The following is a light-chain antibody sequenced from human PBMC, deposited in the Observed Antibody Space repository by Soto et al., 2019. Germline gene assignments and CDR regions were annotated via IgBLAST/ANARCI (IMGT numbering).Light chain of an antibody. Sequence: DIVMTQSPDSLAVSLGERATINCKSSQSVLYSSNNKNYLAWYQQTTGQPPKMLIYWASTRESGVPDRFSGSGSGTDFTLTISRLQAEDVEVYYCQQYYSTPLTFGGGTKVDIK. V-gene: IGKV4-1*01. CDR2: WAS. CDR3: QQYYSTPLT. J-gene: IGKJ4*01. CDR1: QSVLYSSNNKNY.